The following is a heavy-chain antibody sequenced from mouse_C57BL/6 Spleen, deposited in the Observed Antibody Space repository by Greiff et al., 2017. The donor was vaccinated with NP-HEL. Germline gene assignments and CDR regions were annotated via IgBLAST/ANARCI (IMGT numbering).Heavy chain of an antibody. J-gene: IGHJ1*03. Sequence: QVQLKQSGAELARPGASVKLSCKASGYTFTSYGISWVKQRTGQGLEWIGEIYPRSGNTYYNEKFKGKATLTADKSSSTAYMELRSLTSEDSAVYFCASPYGSSYGYFDVWGTGTTVTVSS. D-gene: IGHD1-1*01. CDR1: GYTFTSYG. CDR2: IYPRSGNT. CDR3: ASPYGSSYGYFDV. V-gene: IGHV1-81*01.